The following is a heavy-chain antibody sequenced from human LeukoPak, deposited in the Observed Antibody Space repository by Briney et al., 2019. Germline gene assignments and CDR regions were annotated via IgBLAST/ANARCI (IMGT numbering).Heavy chain of an antibody. D-gene: IGHD2-2*01. Sequence: GGSLRLSCAASGFTFSSYAMSWVRQAPGKGLEWVSALSGNGGSTYYADSVKGRFTISRDNSNNTLYLQMNSLIAEATAVYYCAKGHIFVVVPAAYDYWGQGTLVTVSS. CDR2: LSGNGGST. V-gene: IGHV3-23*01. CDR3: AKGHIFVVVPAAYDY. J-gene: IGHJ4*02. CDR1: GFTFSSYA.